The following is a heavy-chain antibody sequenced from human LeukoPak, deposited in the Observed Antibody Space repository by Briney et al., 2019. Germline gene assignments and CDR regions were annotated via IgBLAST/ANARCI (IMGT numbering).Heavy chain of an antibody. CDR1: GYTFTGCF. CDR2: IDPNSDNI. J-gene: IGHJ4*02. V-gene: IGHV1-2*02. Sequence: ASVKVSCKASGYTFTGCFIHYVRQAPGQGLEWMGWIDPNSDNIRYSETFKGRVAVTRDTSTNTAYMEPSWLRSDDTAVYYCARSAYNYGYVYFDHWGQGTLVIVSS. D-gene: IGHD5-18*01. CDR3: ARSAYNYGYVYFDH.